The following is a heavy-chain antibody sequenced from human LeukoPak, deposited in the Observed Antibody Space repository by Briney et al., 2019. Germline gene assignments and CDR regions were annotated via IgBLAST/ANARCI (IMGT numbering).Heavy chain of an antibody. CDR2: IYSSGST. Sequence: PSETLSLTCTVSDGSISSGSYYWSWIRQPAGKGLEWIGRIYSSGSTNYNPSLKSRVTISEDTSKNQFSLKLSSVTAADTAVYYCARVYSSGWFNWFDPWGQGTLVTVSS. D-gene: IGHD6-19*01. CDR3: ARVYSSGWFNWFDP. J-gene: IGHJ5*02. CDR1: DGSISSGSYY. V-gene: IGHV4-61*02.